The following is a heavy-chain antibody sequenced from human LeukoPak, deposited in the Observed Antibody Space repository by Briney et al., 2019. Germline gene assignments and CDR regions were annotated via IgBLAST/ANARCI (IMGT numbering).Heavy chain of an antibody. Sequence: QPGGSLRLSCEASGFTFTTYCIHWVRQGPGKGLVWVSRIKYDGSTSNYADSVKGRFTISRDNAKNTVYLQMNSLRVEDTAVYYCARGALYQYYLDYWVWGQGTLVTVSS. J-gene: IGHJ4*02. CDR2: IKYDGSTS. D-gene: IGHD4-17*01. CDR1: GFTFTTYC. CDR3: ARGALYQYYLDYWV. V-gene: IGHV3-74*01.